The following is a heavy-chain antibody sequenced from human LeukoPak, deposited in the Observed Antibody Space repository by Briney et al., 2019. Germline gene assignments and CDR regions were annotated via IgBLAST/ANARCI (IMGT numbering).Heavy chain of an antibody. Sequence: PGGSLRLSCAASGFTFSSYGMHWVRQAPGKGLEWVAVISHDGSNEYYADSVTDRFTISRDNSKNTLYLQMNSLRAEDTAVYYCARDALVVVPPAHPPDYWGQGTLVTVSS. J-gene: IGHJ4*02. CDR3: ARDALVVVPPAHPPDY. CDR2: ISHDGSNE. D-gene: IGHD2-2*01. CDR1: GFTFSSYG. V-gene: IGHV3-30*19.